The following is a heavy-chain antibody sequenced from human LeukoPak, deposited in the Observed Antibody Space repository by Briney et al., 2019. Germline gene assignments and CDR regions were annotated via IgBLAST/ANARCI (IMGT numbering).Heavy chain of an antibody. CDR1: GFTLSSYD. CDR2: ISNSGGTI. D-gene: IGHD6-25*01. CDR3: SRGLSV. J-gene: IGHJ4*02. Sequence: GGSLRLSCAASGFTLSSYDMNWVRQAPGKGLEWVSYISNSGGTIYYADSVKGRFTISRDNAKSSLYLQMSRLRPEDTAVYYCSRGLSVGGQGTLVSVSS. V-gene: IGHV3-48*03.